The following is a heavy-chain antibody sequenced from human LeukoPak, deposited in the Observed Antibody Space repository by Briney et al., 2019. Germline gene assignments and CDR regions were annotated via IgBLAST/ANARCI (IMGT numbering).Heavy chain of an antibody. CDR2: IYYSGST. V-gene: IGHV4-59*01. CDR1: GGSISSYY. CDR3: ARVDPDSSSTLQVFDY. D-gene: IGHD6-6*01. J-gene: IGHJ4*02. Sequence: SQTLSLTCTVSGGSISSYYWSWIRQPPGKGLEWIGYIYYSGSTNYNPSLKSRVTISVDTSKNQFSLKLSSVTAADTAVYYCARVDPDSSSTLQVFDYWGQGTLVTVSS.